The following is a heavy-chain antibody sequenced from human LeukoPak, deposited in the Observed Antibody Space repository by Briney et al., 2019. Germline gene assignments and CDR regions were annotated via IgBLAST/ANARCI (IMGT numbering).Heavy chain of an antibody. J-gene: IGHJ5*02. V-gene: IGHV1-2*02. CDR3: ARVDDFWNGYPRIDP. CDR2: INPNSGGT. CDR1: GYTFTGYY. D-gene: IGHD3-3*01. Sequence: ASVKVSCKASGYTFTGYYMHWVRQAPGQGLEWMGWINPNSGGTNYAQKFQGRVTITTDESTSTAYMELSSLRSEDTAVYYCARVDDFWNGYPRIDPWGQGTLVTVSS.